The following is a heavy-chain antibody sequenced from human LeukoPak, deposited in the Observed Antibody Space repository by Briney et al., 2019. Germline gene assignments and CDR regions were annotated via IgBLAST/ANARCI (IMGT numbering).Heavy chain of an antibody. CDR1: GFTFSSYW. V-gene: IGHV3-7*03. J-gene: IGHJ4*02. D-gene: IGHD6-19*01. CDR2: IKKDGSEK. CDR3: AKDSGGYSSGWYVFDY. Sequence: PGGSLRLSCAASGFTFSSYWMSWVRQAPGKGLEWVANIKKDGSEKYYVDSVKGRFTISRDNAKTSLYLQMISLRAEDTAVYYCAKDSGGYSSGWYVFDYWGQGTLVTVSS.